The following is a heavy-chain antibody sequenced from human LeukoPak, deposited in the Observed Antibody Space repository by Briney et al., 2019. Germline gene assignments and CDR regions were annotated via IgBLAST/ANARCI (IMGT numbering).Heavy chain of an antibody. CDR2: IYYSGST. J-gene: IGHJ4*02. D-gene: IGHD3-22*01. CDR1: GGSISSYY. V-gene: IGHV4-59*01. CDR3: ARASYYDSSGYLFDY. Sequence: PSETLSLTCTVSGGSISSYYWSWIRQPPGKGLEWIGYIYYSGSTNYNPSLKSRVTISVDTSKNQFSLKLSSVTAADTAVYYCARASYYDSSGYLFDYWGQGILVTVSS.